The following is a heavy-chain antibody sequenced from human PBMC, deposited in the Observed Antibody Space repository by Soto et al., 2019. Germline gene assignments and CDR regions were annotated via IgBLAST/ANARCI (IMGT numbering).Heavy chain of an antibody. V-gene: IGHV4-34*01. J-gene: IGHJ4*02. CDR2: INHSGDT. Sequence: QVQLQQWGAGLLKPSETLSLTCAVSGGRFSNYFWSWIRQAPGKGLEWIGEINHSGDTHFDPSLESRVTPSVETSKIPFSLKLRSVTAADTAFYYCPGPPHDTHGPWGQGTLVTVSS. CDR3: PGPPHDTHGP. CDR1: GGRFSNYF. D-gene: IGHD3-22*01.